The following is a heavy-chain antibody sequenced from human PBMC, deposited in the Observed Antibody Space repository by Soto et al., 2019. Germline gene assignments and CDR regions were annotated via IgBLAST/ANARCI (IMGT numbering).Heavy chain of an antibody. CDR3: ARVSVNYYDSSGYYEYFDY. D-gene: IGHD3-22*01. V-gene: IGHV4-30-4*01. CDR1: GGSISSGDYY. Sequence: SETLSLTCTVSGGSISSGDYYWSWIRQPPGKGLEWIGYIYYSGSTYYDPSLKSRVTISVDTSKNQFSLKLSSVTAADTAVYYCARVSVNYYDSSGYYEYFDYWGQGTLVTVSS. CDR2: IYYSGST. J-gene: IGHJ4*02.